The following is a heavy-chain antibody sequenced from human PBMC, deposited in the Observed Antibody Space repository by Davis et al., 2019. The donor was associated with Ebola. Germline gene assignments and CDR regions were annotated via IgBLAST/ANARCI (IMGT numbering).Heavy chain of an antibody. D-gene: IGHD6-13*01. CDR1: GFTFSSYW. Sequence: PGGSLRLSCAASGFTFSSYWMSWVRQAPGKGLEWVANIKQDGSEKYYVDSVKGRFTISRDNAKNSLYLQMNSLRAEDTAVYYCARDRWIAPAGTGRSQGPEAWYYFDYWGQGTLVTVSS. V-gene: IGHV3-7*01. J-gene: IGHJ4*02. CDR3: ARDRWIAPAGTGRSQGPEAWYYFDY. CDR2: IKQDGSEK.